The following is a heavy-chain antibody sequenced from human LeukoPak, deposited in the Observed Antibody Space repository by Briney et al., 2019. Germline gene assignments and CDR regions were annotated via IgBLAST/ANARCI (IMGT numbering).Heavy chain of an antibody. V-gene: IGHV4-39*07. J-gene: IGHJ4*02. D-gene: IGHD6-13*01. CDR2: IHYSGSS. CDR3: ARAHSSSRMMADY. CDR1: GGSLSSSIHY. Sequence: SETLSLTRTVSGGSLSSSIHYWGWIRHPPGKGLEWIGSIHYSGSSYYNPSLKGRVTIPVNTSQIQFSLKMSSFTAGATPGNSCARAHSSSRMMADYWGQGTLVTVSS.